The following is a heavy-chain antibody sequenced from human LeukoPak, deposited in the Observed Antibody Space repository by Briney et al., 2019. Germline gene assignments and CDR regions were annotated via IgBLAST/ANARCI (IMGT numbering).Heavy chain of an antibody. CDR3: AKSGDSSDWSY. D-gene: IGHD3-22*01. CDR1: GFTFSSYS. V-gene: IGHV3-21*04. Sequence: GGSLRLSCAASGFTFSSYSLNWVRQAPGKGLEWVSSISSCSSYIYFADSVKGRFTISRDNSKNTLYLQMNSLRAEDTAVYYCAKSGDSSDWSYWGQGTLVTVSS. J-gene: IGHJ4*02. CDR2: ISSCSSYI.